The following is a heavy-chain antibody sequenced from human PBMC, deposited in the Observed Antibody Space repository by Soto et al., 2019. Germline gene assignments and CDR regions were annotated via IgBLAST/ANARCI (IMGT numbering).Heavy chain of an antibody. CDR2: IIPIFGTA. CDR3: ARAQDRIKPGHGPFDY. CDR1: GGTFSSYA. J-gene: IGHJ4*02. Sequence: QVQLVQSGAELKKPGSSVKVSCKASGGTFSSYAISWVRQAPGQGLEWMGGIIPIFGTANYAQKFQGRVTITADEFTSTAYMELSSLRSEDMAVYYCARAQDRIKPGHGPFDYWGQVTLVTVSS. V-gene: IGHV1-69*01.